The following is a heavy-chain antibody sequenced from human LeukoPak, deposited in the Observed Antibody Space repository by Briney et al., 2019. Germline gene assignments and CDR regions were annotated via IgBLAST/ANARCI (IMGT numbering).Heavy chain of an antibody. CDR2: IYYSGST. J-gene: IGHJ4*02. V-gene: IGHV4-59*04. Sequence: PSETLSLTCIVSGGSISGYYWNWVRQPPGKGLEWIGYIYYSGSTYYNPSLKGRLTMSVDTSKNQFSLNLSSVTAADTAVYYCARRTTWAFDYWGQGTLVTVSS. CDR1: GGSISGYY. D-gene: IGHD1-14*01. CDR3: ARRTTWAFDY.